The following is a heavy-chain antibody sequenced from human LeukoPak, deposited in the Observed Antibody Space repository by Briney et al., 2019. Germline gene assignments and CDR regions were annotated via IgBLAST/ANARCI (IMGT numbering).Heavy chain of an antibody. V-gene: IGHV3-7*01. CDR1: GFTFSSYW. CDR2: IKQDGSEK. Sequence: HGGSLRLSCAASGFTFSSYWMSWVRQAPGKGLEWVANIKQDGSEKYYVDSVKGRFTISRDNAKNSLYLQMNSLRAEDTAVYYCARDGTYYYDSSGYQLTDYWGQGTLVTVSS. D-gene: IGHD3-22*01. J-gene: IGHJ4*02. CDR3: ARDGTYYYDSSGYQLTDY.